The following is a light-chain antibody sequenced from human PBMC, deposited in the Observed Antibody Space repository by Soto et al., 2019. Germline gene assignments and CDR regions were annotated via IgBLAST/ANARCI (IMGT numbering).Light chain of an antibody. V-gene: IGLV2-14*03. CDR1: SSDVGGSNF. J-gene: IGLJ1*01. CDR2: DVA. Sequence: QSVLTQPASVSDSPGQSITISCTGTSSDVGGSNFVSWYQQHPGKPPKLITYDVANRPSGVSNRFSGSKSGSTASLIISRLQTEEEADYYCVSYTSSTTYVFGTGTKVTVL. CDR3: VSYTSSTTYV.